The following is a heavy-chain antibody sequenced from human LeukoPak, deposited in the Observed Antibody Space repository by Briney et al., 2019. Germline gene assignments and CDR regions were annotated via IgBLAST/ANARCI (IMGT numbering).Heavy chain of an antibody. V-gene: IGHV3-7*01. Sequence: GGSLRLSCAASGVTFSSYWMSWVRQAPGKGLEWVANIKQDGSEKYYVDSVRGRFTISRDNAKNSVFLQMTSLRVDDTAVYYCARDAEGRRYSPQDYWGQGTLVTVSS. D-gene: IGHD5-18*01. CDR2: IKQDGSEK. CDR1: GVTFSSYW. CDR3: ARDAEGRRYSPQDY. J-gene: IGHJ4*02.